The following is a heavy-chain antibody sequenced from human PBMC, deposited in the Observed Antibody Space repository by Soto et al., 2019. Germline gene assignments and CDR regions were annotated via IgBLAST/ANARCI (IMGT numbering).Heavy chain of an antibody. J-gene: IGHJ5*02. CDR1: GGTLSSYA. CDR3: ARGIRDQLLYWFDP. D-gene: IGHD2-2*02. CDR2: IIPIFGTA. V-gene: IGHV1-69*13. Sequence: SVKVSCKASGGTLSSYAISWVRQAPGQGLEWMGGIIPIFGTANYAQKFQGRVTITADESTSTAYMELSSLRSEDTAVYYCARGIRDQLLYWFDPWGQGTLVTVSS.